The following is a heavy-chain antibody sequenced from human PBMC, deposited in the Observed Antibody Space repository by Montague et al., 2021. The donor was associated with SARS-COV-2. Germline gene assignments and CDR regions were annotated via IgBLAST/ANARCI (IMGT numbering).Heavy chain of an antibody. CDR2: ISDSGGNT. V-gene: IGHV3-23*01. CDR1: GFTFSSYG. Sequence: SLRLSCAASGFTFSSYGMTWVRQAPGKGLEWVSTISDSGGNTYYADSVKGRLTISRDNSKNTLYLQMNSLRAEDTAVYYCANRGVRYFDAQGVWYYFDXWGQGTLVTVSS. J-gene: IGHJ4*02. CDR3: ANRGVRYFDAQGVWYYFDX. D-gene: IGHD3-9*01.